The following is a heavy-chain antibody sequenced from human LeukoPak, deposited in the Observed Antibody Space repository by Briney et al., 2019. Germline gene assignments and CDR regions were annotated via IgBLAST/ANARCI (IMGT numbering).Heavy chain of an antibody. J-gene: IGHJ4*02. CDR2: VSGSGGST. V-gene: IGHV3-23*01. Sequence: GGSLRLSCAASGFTFSSYAMSWVRQAPGKGLEWVSAVSGSGGSTYYADSVKGRFTISRDNSKNTLYLQMNSLRAEDTAVYYCAKGKWELPYYFDYWGQGTLVTVSS. CDR1: GFTFSSYA. CDR3: AKGKWELPYYFDY. D-gene: IGHD1-26*01.